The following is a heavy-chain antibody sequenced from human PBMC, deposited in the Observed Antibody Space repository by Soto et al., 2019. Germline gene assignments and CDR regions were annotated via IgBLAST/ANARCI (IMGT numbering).Heavy chain of an antibody. CDR3: AKDPQGQLGN. J-gene: IGHJ4*02. V-gene: IGHV3-23*01. D-gene: IGHD5-18*01. Sequence: PGGSLRLSCAASGFTFGISAMSWVRQVPGKGLEWVSGISGSGSNTYYTDSVKGRFTISRDNYKNRLYLQMNILRAEDTAVYYCAKDPQGQLGNWGQGTLVPVSS. CDR1: GFTFGISA. CDR2: ISGSGSNT.